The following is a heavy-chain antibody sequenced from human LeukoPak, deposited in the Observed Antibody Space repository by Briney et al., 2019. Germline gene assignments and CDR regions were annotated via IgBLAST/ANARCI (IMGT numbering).Heavy chain of an antibody. Sequence: SVKVSCKASGGTFSSYAISWVRQAPGQGLEWMGGIIPIFGTANYAQKFQGRVTITTDESTSTAYMELSSLRSEDTAVYYCAFDFWSGYYRFDYWGQGTLVTLSS. CDR1: GGTFSSYA. J-gene: IGHJ4*02. CDR2: IIPIFGTA. CDR3: AFDFWSGYYRFDY. V-gene: IGHV1-69*05. D-gene: IGHD3-3*01.